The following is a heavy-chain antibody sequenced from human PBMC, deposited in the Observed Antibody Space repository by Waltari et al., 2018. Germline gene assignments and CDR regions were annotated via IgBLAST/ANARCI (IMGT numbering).Heavy chain of an antibody. J-gene: IGHJ4*02. D-gene: IGHD4-17*01. V-gene: IGHV3-21*01. Sequence: EVQVVESGGGLVKPGGSLRLSCTASGFTFSSYSMYWVRQAPGKRLGWVSSISGTSHYIYYSDSVRGRFTISRDNPKNSLYLQMNSLRAEDTAVYYCARGSATTVTTRGPTDYWGQGTLVTVSS. CDR1: GFTFSSYS. CDR3: ARGSATTVTTRGPTDY. CDR2: ISGTSHYI.